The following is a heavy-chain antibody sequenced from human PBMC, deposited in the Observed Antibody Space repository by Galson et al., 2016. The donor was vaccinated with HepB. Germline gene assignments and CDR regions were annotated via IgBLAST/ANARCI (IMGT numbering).Heavy chain of an antibody. CDR3: ARGGLMDYYYHGMDV. Sequence: SLRLSCAASGFSFSSYGMHWVRQAPGKGLEWVVVIWYDGNNKYYGDSVKGRFTISRDNSKNTLYLQMNSLRVDDTAVYYCARGGLMDYYYHGMDVWGQGTTVIASS. V-gene: IGHV3-33*01. D-gene: IGHD2-8*01. CDR1: GFSFSSYG. J-gene: IGHJ6*02. CDR2: IWYDGNNK.